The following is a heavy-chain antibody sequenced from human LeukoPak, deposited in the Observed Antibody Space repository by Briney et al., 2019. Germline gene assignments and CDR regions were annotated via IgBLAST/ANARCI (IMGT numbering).Heavy chain of an antibody. CDR1: GGSISSYY. CDR3: ARDRGTWNDDGFDY. J-gene: IGHJ4*02. Sequence: SETLSLTCTVSGGSISSYYWSWIRQPAGKGLEWIWRIYISGSTNYNPSLKSRVTMSVDTSKNQFSLKLSSVTAADTAVYYCARDRGTWNDDGFDYWGQGTLVTVSS. V-gene: IGHV4-4*07. CDR2: IYISGST. D-gene: IGHD1-1*01.